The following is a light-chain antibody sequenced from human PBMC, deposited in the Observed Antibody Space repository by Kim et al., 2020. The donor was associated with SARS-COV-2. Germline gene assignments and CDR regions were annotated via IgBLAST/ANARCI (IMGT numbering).Light chain of an antibody. CDR3: QVWASTNDQWV. CDR2: YVT. J-gene: IGLJ3*02. Sequence: ALGRTAAITCRGNNIESKSMYWFQKKPGRGPVVVINYVTNRPSGIPERFSGSNAGNPATLTISRVEAGDEADYYCQVWASTNDQWVFGGGTQLAIL. V-gene: IGLV3-21*04. CDR1: NIESKS.